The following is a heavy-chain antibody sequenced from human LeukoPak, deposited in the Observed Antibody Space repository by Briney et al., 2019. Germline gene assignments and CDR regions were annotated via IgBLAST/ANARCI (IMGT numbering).Heavy chain of an antibody. CDR1: GYTFTGYY. CDR2: INPNSGGT. D-gene: IGHD6-19*01. V-gene: IGHV1-2*02. Sequence: AAVKVSCKASGYTFTGYYMHWVRQAPGQRLEWMGWINPNSGGTNYAQKFQGRVTTTRDTSISTAYMELSRLRSDDTAVYYCARDPGYSSGWSNLPLDYWGQETRVTVSS. J-gene: IGHJ4*02. CDR3: ARDPGYSSGWSNLPLDY.